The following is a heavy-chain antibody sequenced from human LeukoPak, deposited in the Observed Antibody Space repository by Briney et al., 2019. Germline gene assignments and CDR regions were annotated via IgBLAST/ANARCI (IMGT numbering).Heavy chain of an antibody. J-gene: IGHJ4*02. Sequence: PGGSLRPSCAASGFTLTNAWMHWVPQAPGKGLEWVGRIKSKTDGGTTDCAAPVKGRFAISRDDPNNTLSLQMNSLKTEDTAVYYCTTAQWLGAHWGQGTLVTVSS. CDR2: IKSKTDGGTT. V-gene: IGHV3-15*01. CDR3: TTAQWLGAH. CDR1: GFTLTNAW. D-gene: IGHD6-19*01.